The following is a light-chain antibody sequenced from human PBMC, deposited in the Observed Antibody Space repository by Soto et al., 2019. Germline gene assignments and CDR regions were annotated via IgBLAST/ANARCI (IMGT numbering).Light chain of an antibody. V-gene: IGLV2-8*01. CDR3: TSYAGSNNFCV. Sequence: LTQPPSASGSPGQSVTISRTGTSSDVGGYNYVSWYQQHPGKAPKLMIYEVTKRPSGVPYRFSGSKSGNTASLTVSGLQPEDEADYYCTSYAGSNNFCVFGTGTKVTVL. CDR2: EVT. J-gene: IGLJ1*01. CDR1: SSDVGGYNY.